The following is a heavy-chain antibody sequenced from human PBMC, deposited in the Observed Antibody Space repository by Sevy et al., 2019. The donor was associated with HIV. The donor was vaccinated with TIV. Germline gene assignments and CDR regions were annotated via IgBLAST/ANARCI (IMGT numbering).Heavy chain of an antibody. V-gene: IGHV4-59*01. CDR3: SGGGTSLFAP. D-gene: IGHD2-15*01. Sequence: LSLTCSVSGGSGGSISDYYWSWIRQPPGKGLEWIGYINYSRSTKFNPSLKSRVTISVDTSKNQFSLKLTSVTAADTAVYYWSGGGTSLFAPWGQGTLVTVSS. J-gene: IGHJ5*02. CDR2: INYSRST. CDR1: GGSGGSISDYY.